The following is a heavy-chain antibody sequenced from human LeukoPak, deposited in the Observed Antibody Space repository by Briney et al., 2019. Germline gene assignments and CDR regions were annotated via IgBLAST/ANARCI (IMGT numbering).Heavy chain of an antibody. J-gene: IGHJ6*03. Sequence: GASVKVSCKASGGTFSSYAISWVRQAPGQGLEWMGGIIPIFGTANYAQKFQGRVTITADKSTSTAYMELSSLRSEDTAVYYCARDPPYSSSGGYYMDVWGKGTTVTVSS. CDR2: IIPIFGTA. D-gene: IGHD6-6*01. CDR3: ARDPPYSSSGGYYMDV. V-gene: IGHV1-69*06. CDR1: GGTFSSYA.